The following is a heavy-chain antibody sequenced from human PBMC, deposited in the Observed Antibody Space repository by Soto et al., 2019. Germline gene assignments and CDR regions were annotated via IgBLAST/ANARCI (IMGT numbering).Heavy chain of an antibody. J-gene: IGHJ6*02. Sequence: RRFSCAASGFTFNTYWRHWVRQAPGKGLVWVSRINSNGSTTTYADSVKGRFTISRDNAKNTLYLQMNSLRADDTAMYSSTRVGGGNFFYGMDVWGQGTTVTVSS. CDR2: INSNGSTT. D-gene: IGHD2-15*01. CDR1: GFTFNTYW. CDR3: TRVGGGNFFYGMDV. V-gene: IGHV3-74*01.